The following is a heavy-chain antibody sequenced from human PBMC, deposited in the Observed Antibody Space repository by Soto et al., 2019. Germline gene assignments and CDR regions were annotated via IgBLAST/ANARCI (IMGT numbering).Heavy chain of an antibody. CDR2: ITYDGSNQ. Sequence: GGSLRLSCAASGFIFSSYTMHWVRQAPGKGLEWVRVITYDGSNQYYADSVKGRFTISRDNSRNMLFLQMNSLRPDDTAVYYCARAPSGSYPEFDYWGQGPLLTVSS. V-gene: IGHV3-30-3*01. D-gene: IGHD1-26*01. CDR1: GFIFSSYT. CDR3: ARAPSGSYPEFDY. J-gene: IGHJ4*02.